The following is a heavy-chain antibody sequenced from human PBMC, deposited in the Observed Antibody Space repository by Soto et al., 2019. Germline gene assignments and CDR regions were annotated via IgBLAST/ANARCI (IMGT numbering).Heavy chain of an antibody. V-gene: IGHV1-8*01. CDR2: MNPNSGNT. J-gene: IGHJ4*02. CDR1: GYTFTNYD. D-gene: IGHD3-3*01. Sequence: ASVKVSCKASGYTFTNYDINWVRQATGQGLEWMGWMNPNSGNTGYAQKFQGRVTMIRDTSITTAYMELSSLRSDDTAVYYCARGKSLENWGQGTLVTVSS. CDR3: ARGKSLEN.